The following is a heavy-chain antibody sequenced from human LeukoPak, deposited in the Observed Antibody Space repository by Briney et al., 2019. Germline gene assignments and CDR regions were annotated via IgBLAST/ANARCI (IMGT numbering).Heavy chain of an antibody. J-gene: IGHJ3*02. CDR2: IYSGGST. V-gene: IGHV3-66*01. D-gene: IGHD3-3*01. CDR1: GFTASSNY. CDR3: ARSTGTYYDFWSGYLSGLDAFDI. Sequence: GGSLRLSCAASGFTASSNYMSWVRQAPGKGLEWVSVIYSGGSTYYADSVKGRFTISRDNSKNTLYLQMNSLRAEDTAVYYCARSTGTYYDFWSGYLSGLDAFDIWGQGTMVTVSS.